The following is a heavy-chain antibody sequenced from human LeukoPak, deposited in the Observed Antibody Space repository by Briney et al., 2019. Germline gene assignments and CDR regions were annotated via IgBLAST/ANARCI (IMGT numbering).Heavy chain of an antibody. CDR1: GFTFGNSW. CDR2: INADGSTE. Sequence: GGSLRLSCAASGFTFGNSWVHWVRQAPGKGLVWVSLINADGSTETYADSVKGRFTISRDNARNTLSLQMNSLTIEDTAVYYCVVVVEPPDSDGFDVWGQGTMITVSS. J-gene: IGHJ3*01. V-gene: IGHV3-74*01. CDR3: VVVVEPPDSDGFDV. D-gene: IGHD1-14*01.